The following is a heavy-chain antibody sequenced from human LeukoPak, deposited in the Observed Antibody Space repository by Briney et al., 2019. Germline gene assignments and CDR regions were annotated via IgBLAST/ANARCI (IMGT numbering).Heavy chain of an antibody. Sequence: PGGSLRLSCAASGFTFSIYAMSWVRQAPGKGLQWVSSITSRGESTWYVDSVKGRFTISRDNSKNTLYLQMNSLRAEDTAVYYCAKAGVVVPGAYFDYWGQGTLVTVSS. CDR3: AKAGVVVPGAYFDY. CDR2: ITSRGEST. V-gene: IGHV3-23*01. CDR1: GFTFSIYA. D-gene: IGHD2-2*01. J-gene: IGHJ4*02.